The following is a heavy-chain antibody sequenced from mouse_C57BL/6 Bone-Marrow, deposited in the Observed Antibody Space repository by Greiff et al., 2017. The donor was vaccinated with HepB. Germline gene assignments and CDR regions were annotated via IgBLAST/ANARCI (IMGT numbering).Heavy chain of an antibody. V-gene: IGHV1-61*01. CDR1: GYTFTSYW. CDR2: IYPSDSET. Sequence: VQLQQPGAELVRPGSSVKLSCKASGYTFTSYWMDWVKQRPGQGLEWIGNIYPSDSETHYNQKFKDKATLTVDKSSSTAYMQLSSLTSEDSAVYYCARRATTVVATDYAMDYWGQGTSVTVSS. J-gene: IGHJ4*01. CDR3: ARRATTVVATDYAMDY. D-gene: IGHD1-1*01.